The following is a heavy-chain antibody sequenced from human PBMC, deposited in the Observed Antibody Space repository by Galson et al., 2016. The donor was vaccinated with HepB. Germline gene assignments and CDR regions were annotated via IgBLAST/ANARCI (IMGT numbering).Heavy chain of an antibody. D-gene: IGHD3-22*01. CDR3: ARRSITTMHV. Sequence: SETLSLTCTVSGGSISSSGSYWGWIRQPPGKGLEWIGSIYYSGSTYYNPSLKSRVTISVDTSKNQFSLKLSSVTAADTAVYYCARRSITTMHVWGQGTTVTVSS. J-gene: IGHJ6*02. CDR1: GGSISSSGSY. V-gene: IGHV4-39*01. CDR2: IYYSGST.